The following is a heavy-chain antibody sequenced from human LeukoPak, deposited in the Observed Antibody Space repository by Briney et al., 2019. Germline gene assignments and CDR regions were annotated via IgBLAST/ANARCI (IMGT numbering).Heavy chain of an antibody. CDR1: GFTFSRYG. J-gene: IGHJ6*02. V-gene: IGHV3-64D*09. CDR3: VNPGWYYDSSGYSYYYGMDV. CDR2: IVSNGDSI. D-gene: IGHD3-22*01. Sequence: PGGSLRLSCSASGFTFSRYGMHWVRQAPGKGLEYVSAIVSNGDSIYYADSVKGRFTISRDNAKNTLYLQMSSLRPDDTAVYYCVNPGWYYDSSGYSYYYGMDVWGQGTTVTVSS.